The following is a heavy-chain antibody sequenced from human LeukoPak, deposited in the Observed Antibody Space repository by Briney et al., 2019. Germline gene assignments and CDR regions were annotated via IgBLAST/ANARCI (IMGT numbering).Heavy chain of an antibody. V-gene: IGHV3-21*01. CDR2: ISSSSSYI. CDR3: ARKDRAARSCFDY. Sequence: GGSLRLSCAASGFTFSSYSMNWVRQAPGKGLEWVSSISSSSSYIYYADSVKGRFTISRDNAKNSLYLQMNGLRAEDTAVYYCARKDRAARSCFDYWGQGTLVTVTS. J-gene: IGHJ4*02. CDR1: GFTFSSYS. D-gene: IGHD6-6*01.